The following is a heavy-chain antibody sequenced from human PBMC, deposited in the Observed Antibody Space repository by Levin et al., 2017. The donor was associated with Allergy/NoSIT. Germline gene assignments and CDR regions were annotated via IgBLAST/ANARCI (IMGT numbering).Heavy chain of an antibody. J-gene: IGHJ3*02. V-gene: IGHV4-30-4*01. CDR1: GGSISSGDYY. Sequence: PSETLSLTCTVSGGSISSGDYYWSWIRQPPGKGLEWIGYIYYSGSTYYNPSLKSRVTISVDTSKNQFSLKLSSVTAADTAVYYCARDDGMGRVDIWGQGTMVTVSS. CDR3: ARDDGMGRVDI. CDR2: IYYSGST. D-gene: IGHD1-14*01.